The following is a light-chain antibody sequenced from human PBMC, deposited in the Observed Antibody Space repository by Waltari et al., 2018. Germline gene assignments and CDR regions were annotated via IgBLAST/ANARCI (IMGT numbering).Light chain of an antibody. CDR1: SSDVGGYNY. V-gene: IGLV2-14*01. Sequence: QSALTQPASVSGSPGQSITISCTGTSSDVGGYNYVSWYQQHPGKAPKGMIFEVSNRPSGVSNRFSGSKSGNTASLTISGLQAEDEADYYCSSYIDSSTLWVFGGGTKLTVL. J-gene: IGLJ3*02. CDR2: EVS. CDR3: SSYIDSSTLWV.